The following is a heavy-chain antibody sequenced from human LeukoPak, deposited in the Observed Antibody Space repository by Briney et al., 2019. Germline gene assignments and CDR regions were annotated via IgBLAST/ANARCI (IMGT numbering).Heavy chain of an antibody. D-gene: IGHD3-22*01. CDR2: FDPEDAKT. Sequence: ASVKVSCKVSGYTLTELSMHWVRQAPRKGLEWMGGFDPEDAKTIYAQKFQGRVTMTEDTSTDTAYMELSSLRSEDTAVYYCATDLYLYDNSGENAGWFDPWGQGTLVTVSS. CDR3: ATDLYLYDNSGENAGWFDP. CDR1: GYTLTELS. J-gene: IGHJ5*02. V-gene: IGHV1-24*01.